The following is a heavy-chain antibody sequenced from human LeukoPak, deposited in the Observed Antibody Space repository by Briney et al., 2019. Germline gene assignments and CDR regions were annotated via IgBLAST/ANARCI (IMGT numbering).Heavy chain of an antibody. CDR2: ISYDGSNK. CDR1: GFTFSSYA. J-gene: IGHJ4*02. V-gene: IGHV3-30*01. Sequence: GGSLRLSCAASGFTFSSYAMHWVRQAPGKGLEWVAVISYDGSNKYYADSVKGRFTISRDNSKNTLYLQMNSLRAEDTAVYYCAKLYYYDSSGYYLPDYWGQGTLVTVSS. D-gene: IGHD3-22*01. CDR3: AKLYYYDSSGYYLPDY.